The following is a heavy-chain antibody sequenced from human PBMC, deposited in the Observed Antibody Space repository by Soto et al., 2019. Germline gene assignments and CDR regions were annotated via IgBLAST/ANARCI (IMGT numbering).Heavy chain of an antibody. V-gene: IGHV4-39*07. CDR1: GDSITSNSYF. CDR3: ARVYSGSYSDS. Sequence: SETLSLTCTVSGDSITSNSYFWAWIRQPPGKGLEWIGSIYYSGTTYYNPSLKSRVTISVDRSKNQFSLKLSSVTAADTAVYYCARVYSGSYSDSWGRGTLVTVSS. CDR2: IYYSGTT. J-gene: IGHJ4*02. D-gene: IGHD1-26*01.